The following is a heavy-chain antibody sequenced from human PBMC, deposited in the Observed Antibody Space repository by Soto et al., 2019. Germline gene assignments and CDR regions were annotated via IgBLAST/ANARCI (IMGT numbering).Heavy chain of an antibody. CDR3: AKHTRYLGGFDY. D-gene: IGHD3-16*01. CDR1: GGSISSYY. CDR2: IYYSGST. J-gene: IGHJ4*02. Sequence: SETLSLTCTVSGGSISSYYWSWIRQPPGKGLECIGYIYYSGSTNYNPSLKSRVTISVDTSKNQFSLKLSSVTAADTAVYYCAKHTRYLGGFDYWGQGNLVTVSS. V-gene: IGHV4-59*08.